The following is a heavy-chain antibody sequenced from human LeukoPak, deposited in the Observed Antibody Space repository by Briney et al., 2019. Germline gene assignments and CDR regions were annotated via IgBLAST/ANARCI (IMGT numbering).Heavy chain of an antibody. Sequence: GGSLRLSCAASGFTFSNYAMSWVRQAPGKGLEWVSAISGSAGSTSYADSLKGRFTISRDNSHNTLYLQMSSLTAEDTAVYYCAKECGRDYDDRAFDIWGQGTMVTVSS. CDR3: AKECGRDYDDRAFDI. J-gene: IGHJ3*02. D-gene: IGHD3-22*01. CDR2: ISGSAGST. CDR1: GFTFSNYA. V-gene: IGHV3-23*01.